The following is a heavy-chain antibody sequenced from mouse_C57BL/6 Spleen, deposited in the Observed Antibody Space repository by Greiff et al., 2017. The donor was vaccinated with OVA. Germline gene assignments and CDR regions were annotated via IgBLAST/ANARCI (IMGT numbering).Heavy chain of an antibody. J-gene: IGHJ3*01. D-gene: IGHD2-4*01. Sequence: EVQLQQSGPELVKPGASVKISCKASGYTFTDYYMNWVKQSHGKSLEWIGDINPNNGGTSYNQKFKGKATLTVDKSSSTAYMELRSLTSEDSAVYYCARKAYYDYDWCAYWGQGTLVTVSA. CDR3: ARKAYYDYDWCAY. CDR2: INPNNGGT. CDR1: GYTFTDYY. V-gene: IGHV1-26*01.